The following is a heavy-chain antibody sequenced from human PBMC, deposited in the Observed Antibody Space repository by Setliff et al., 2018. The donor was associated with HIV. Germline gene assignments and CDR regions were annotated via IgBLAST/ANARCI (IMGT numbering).Heavy chain of an antibody. Sequence: GESLKISCTGSGYSFSNHWIGWVRQMPGRGLEWVGIIYPQDSDTRYSPSFEGHVTISADTSRYTAYLQWSAPKASDTAMYYCARHTIDISLLVVQDPGPFDVWGRGTMVTVSS. CDR2: IYPQDSDT. V-gene: IGHV5-51*01. D-gene: IGHD3-10*01. CDR1: GYSFSNHW. J-gene: IGHJ3*01. CDR3: ARHTIDISLLVVQDPGPFDV.